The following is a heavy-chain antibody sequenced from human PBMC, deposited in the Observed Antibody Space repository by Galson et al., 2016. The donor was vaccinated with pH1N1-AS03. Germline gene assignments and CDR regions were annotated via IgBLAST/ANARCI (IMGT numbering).Heavy chain of an antibody. V-gene: IGHV1-69*06. J-gene: IGHJ4*02. D-gene: IGHD3-22*01. CDR1: EGTFSNFG. CDR2: FIPIFGTA. Sequence: SVKVSCKASEGTFSNFGISLVRQAPGQGLEWMGGFIPIFGTANVAQKFKGRVTITADNLELSSLRSDDTAVYYCARDNYYDTGAFYGHFDFWGQGTLLVVSS. CDR3: ARDNYYDTGAFYGHFDF.